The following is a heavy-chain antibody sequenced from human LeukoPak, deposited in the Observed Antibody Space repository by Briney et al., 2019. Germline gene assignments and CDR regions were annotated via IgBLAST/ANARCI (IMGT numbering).Heavy chain of an antibody. D-gene: IGHD3-10*01. Sequence: GGSLRLSCAASGFTFSSYGMSWVRQAPGKGLEWVSAISGSGGSTYYADSVKGRFTISRDNSKNTLYLQMNSLRAEDTAVYYCARSDGYGLVDIWGQGTMVTVSS. V-gene: IGHV3-23*01. CDR3: ARSDGYGLVDI. CDR2: ISGSGGST. J-gene: IGHJ3*02. CDR1: GFTFSSYG.